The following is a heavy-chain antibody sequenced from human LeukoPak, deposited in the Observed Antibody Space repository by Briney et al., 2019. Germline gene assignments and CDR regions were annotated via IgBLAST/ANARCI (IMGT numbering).Heavy chain of an antibody. CDR2: IYSSGST. V-gene: IGHV4-59*12. CDR3: ARGLMTSMDH. D-gene: IGHD2-2*03. CDR1: GGSISSYY. J-gene: IGHJ4*02. Sequence: PSETLSLTCTVSGGSISSYYWSWIRQPPGKGLEWIGYIYSSGSTNYNPSLKSRVTISVDTSKNQFSLKLGSVTAADTAVYYCARGLMTSMDHWGQGTLVTVSS.